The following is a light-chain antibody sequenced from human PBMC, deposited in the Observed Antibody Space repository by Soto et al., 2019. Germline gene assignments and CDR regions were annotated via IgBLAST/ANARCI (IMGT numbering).Light chain of an antibody. CDR3: QQYGSSPLT. CDR1: QSVSAGH. J-gene: IGKJ4*01. Sequence: EIVLAQSPVTLSWSPGERATLSCRASQSVSAGHLAWYQQKPGQAPRLLIYGASSRATGIPDRFSGSGSGTDFTLTISRLEPEDFAVYFCQQYGSSPLTFGGGTKVDIK. V-gene: IGKV3-20*01. CDR2: GAS.